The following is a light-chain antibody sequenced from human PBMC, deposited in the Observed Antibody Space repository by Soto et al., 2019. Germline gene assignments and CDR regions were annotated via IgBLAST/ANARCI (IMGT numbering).Light chain of an antibody. CDR3: QQYNYWPPT. CDR1: QSVSSN. Sequence: EIVMTQSPATLSVSPGERATLSCRASQSVSSNLAWYQQKPGQSPRLLINGASTRATGIPARFSGSGSGTEFTLTFGSLQSEDCAVYHCQQYNYWPPTFGEGTKVEI. CDR2: GAS. J-gene: IGKJ1*01. V-gene: IGKV3-15*01.